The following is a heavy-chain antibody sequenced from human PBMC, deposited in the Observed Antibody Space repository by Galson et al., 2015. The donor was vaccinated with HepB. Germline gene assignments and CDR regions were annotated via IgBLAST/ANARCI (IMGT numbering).Heavy chain of an antibody. CDR3: ARRISLVRGIITKPDYYYGMDV. CDR1: GFTFSNYG. Sequence: SLRLSCAASGFTFSNYGIHWVRQAPGKGLEWMAVISYDGSYKYYADSVKGRFTVSRDYSRSTLYLQMDSLRAEDTAVYYCARRISLVRGIITKPDYYYGMDVWGQGTTVTVAS. CDR2: ISYDGSYK. D-gene: IGHD3-10*01. J-gene: IGHJ6*02. V-gene: IGHV3-30*03.